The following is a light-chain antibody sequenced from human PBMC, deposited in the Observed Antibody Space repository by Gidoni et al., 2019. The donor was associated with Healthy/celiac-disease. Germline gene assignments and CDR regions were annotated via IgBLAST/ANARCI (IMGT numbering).Light chain of an antibody. CDR3: QQSYSTPRA. CDR2: DAS. Sequence: DIQMTQSPSSLSASVGDRVTITCRASQSISSYLNWYQQKPGKAPKLLIYDASSLQSGVPSRFSGSGSGTDFTLTISSLQPEDFATYYCQQSYSTPRAFGGXTKVEIK. J-gene: IGKJ4*01. V-gene: IGKV1-39*01. CDR1: QSISSY.